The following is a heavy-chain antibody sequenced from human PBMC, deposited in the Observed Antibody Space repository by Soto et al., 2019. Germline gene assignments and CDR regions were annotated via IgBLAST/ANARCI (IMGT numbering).Heavy chain of an antibody. J-gene: IGHJ4*02. CDR2: AIPFFGTG. Sequence: QVQLVQSGAEVKKPGSSVKVSCKASGGTFSSYAISWVRQAPGQGLEWMGGAIPFFGTGNYAQKFQGRVTITADESTSTAYMELSSLRSEDTAVYYCGVTIFGVVIPIDDWGQGTLVTVSS. CDR1: GGTFSSYA. D-gene: IGHD3-3*01. CDR3: GVTIFGVVIPIDD. V-gene: IGHV1-69*01.